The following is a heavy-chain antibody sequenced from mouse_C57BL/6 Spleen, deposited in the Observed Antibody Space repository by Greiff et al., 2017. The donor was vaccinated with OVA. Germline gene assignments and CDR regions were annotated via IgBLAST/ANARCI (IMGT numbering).Heavy chain of an antibody. D-gene: IGHD1-1*01. V-gene: IGHV1-50*01. CDR1: GYTFTSYW. CDR3: ARRGLRSFDY. CDR2: IDPSDSYT. J-gene: IGHJ2*01. Sequence: QVQLQQSGAELVKPGASVKLSCKASGYTFTSYWMQWVKQRPGQGLEWIGEIDPSDSYTNYNQKFKGKATLTVDTSSSTAYMQLSSLTSEDSAVYYCARRGLRSFDYWGQGTTLTVSS.